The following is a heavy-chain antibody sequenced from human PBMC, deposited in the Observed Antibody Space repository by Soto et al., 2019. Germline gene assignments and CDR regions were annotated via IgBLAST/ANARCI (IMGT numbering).Heavy chain of an antibody. CDR3: ARVSYCGGDCYSGDFDY. CDR1: GGTFSSYA. D-gene: IGHD2-21*02. V-gene: IGHV1-69*01. CDR2: IIPIFGTA. J-gene: IGHJ4*02. Sequence: QVQLVQSGAEVKKPGSSVKVSCKASGGTFSSYAISWVRQAPGQGLEWMGGIIPIFGTANYAQKFQGRVTITADESTSTAYMELSRLRSEDTAVYYCARVSYCGGDCYSGDFDYWGQGTLVTVSS.